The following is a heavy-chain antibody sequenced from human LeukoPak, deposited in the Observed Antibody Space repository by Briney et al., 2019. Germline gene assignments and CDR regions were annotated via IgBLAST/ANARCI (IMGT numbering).Heavy chain of an antibody. CDR3: ARDSRKGYCSSTSCYARNNWFGP. V-gene: IGHV3-21*01. J-gene: IGHJ5*02. D-gene: IGHD2-2*01. CDR1: GFTFSSYS. CDR2: ISSSSSYI. Sequence: GGSLRLSCAASGFTFSSYSMNWVRQAPGKGLEWVSSISSSSSYIYYADSVKGRFTISRDNAKNSLYLQMNSLRAEDTAVYYCARDSRKGYCSSTSCYARNNWFGPWGQGTLVTVSS.